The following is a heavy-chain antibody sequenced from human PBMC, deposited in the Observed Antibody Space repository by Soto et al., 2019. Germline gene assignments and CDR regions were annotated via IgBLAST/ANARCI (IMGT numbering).Heavy chain of an antibody. CDR2: INHSGST. J-gene: IGHJ6*03. Sequence: SETLSLTCAVYGGSFSGYYWSWIRQPPGKGLEWIGEINHSGSTNYNPSLKSRVTISVDTSKNQFSLKLSSVTAADTAVYYCARGHSYPQYYYYYMDVWGKGTTVTVSS. CDR1: GGSFSGYY. V-gene: IGHV4-34*01. D-gene: IGHD2-2*01. CDR3: ARGHSYPQYYYYYMDV.